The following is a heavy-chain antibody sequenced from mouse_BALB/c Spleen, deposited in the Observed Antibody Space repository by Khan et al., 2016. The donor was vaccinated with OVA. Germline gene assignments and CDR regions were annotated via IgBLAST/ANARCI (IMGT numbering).Heavy chain of an antibody. CDR2: ISYSGNT. Sequence: EVQLQESGPGLVKPSQSLSLTCTVTGYSITTDYAWNWLRQFPGNKLEWMGFISYSGNTKYNPSLKSRISISRNTSTNQFFLQLKSVTTEDTARYYCARVYGGDFDYWGQGTTLTVSS. D-gene: IGHD1-1*01. CDR3: ARVYGGDFDY. J-gene: IGHJ2*01. CDR1: GYSITTDYA. V-gene: IGHV3-2*02.